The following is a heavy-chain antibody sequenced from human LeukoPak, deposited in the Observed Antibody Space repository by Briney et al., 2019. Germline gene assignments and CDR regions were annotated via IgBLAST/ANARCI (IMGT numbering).Heavy chain of an antibody. CDR1: GYTFTDFY. CDR2: INPNSGGT. Sequence: ASVKVSCKASGYTFTDFYMHWVRLAPGQGLEWMGWINPNSGGTNYAQKFQGRVTMTTDTSINTASMELTRLRSDDTAVYYCARGGSGGYDSPLDYWGQGTLVTVSS. CDR3: ARGGSGGYDSPLDY. V-gene: IGHV1-2*02. D-gene: IGHD5-12*01. J-gene: IGHJ4*02.